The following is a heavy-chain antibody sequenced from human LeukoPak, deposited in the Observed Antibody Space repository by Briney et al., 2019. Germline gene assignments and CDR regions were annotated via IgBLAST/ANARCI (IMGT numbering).Heavy chain of an antibody. V-gene: IGHV4-59*01. CDR3: ARVSVALPFTFDY. CDR2: IYYSGST. J-gene: IGHJ4*02. Sequence: SETLSLTCTVSGGSISSYYWSWIRQPPGKGLEWIGYIYYSGSTNYNPSLKSRVTISVDTSKNQFSLKLSSVTAADTAVYYCARVSVALPFTFDYWGQGTLVTVSS. D-gene: IGHD4-23*01. CDR1: GGSISSYY.